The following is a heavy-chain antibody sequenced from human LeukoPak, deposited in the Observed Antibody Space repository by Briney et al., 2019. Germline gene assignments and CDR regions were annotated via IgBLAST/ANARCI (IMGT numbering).Heavy chain of an antibody. CDR3: ASGYFDY. J-gene: IGHJ4*02. CDR1: GFTVSSYG. CDR2: ISTSSNYI. Sequence: PGGSLRLSCAASGFTVSSYGMTWVRQAPGKGLEWVSSISTSSNYIFYADSVRGRFSISRDNAKSSVYLQMDSLRAEDTAVYYCASGYFDYWGQGSLVTVSS. V-gene: IGHV3-21*06.